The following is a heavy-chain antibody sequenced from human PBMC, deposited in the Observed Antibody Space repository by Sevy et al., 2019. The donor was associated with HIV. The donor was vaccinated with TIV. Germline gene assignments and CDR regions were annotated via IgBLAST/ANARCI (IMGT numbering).Heavy chain of an antibody. Sequence: GGSLRLSCAASGFTFSSYSMNWVRQAPGEGLEWVSSISSSSSYIYYADSVKGRFTISRDNAKNSLYLQMNSLRAEDTAVYYCASARNPFDYWGQGTLVTVSS. D-gene: IGHD1-1*01. J-gene: IGHJ4*02. CDR2: ISSSSSYI. V-gene: IGHV3-21*01. CDR3: ASARNPFDY. CDR1: GFTFSSYS.